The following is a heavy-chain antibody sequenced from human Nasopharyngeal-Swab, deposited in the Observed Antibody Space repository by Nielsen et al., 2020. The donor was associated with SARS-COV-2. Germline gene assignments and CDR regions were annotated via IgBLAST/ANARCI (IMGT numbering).Heavy chain of an antibody. J-gene: IGHJ4*02. V-gene: IGHV3-33*01. CDR3: ARDKERAGYSSGWYGL. CDR1: GFTCSSYC. CDR2: IWLDGSNN. D-gene: IGHD6-19*01. Sequence: GGSLRLSCAAAGFTCSSYCMHWVRQAPGKGLEWVAVIWLDGSNNYYADCVKGRFTISRSNSKNTLYLQINNLRTEDTAVYFCARDKERAGYSSGWYGLGGQGTLVTVSS.